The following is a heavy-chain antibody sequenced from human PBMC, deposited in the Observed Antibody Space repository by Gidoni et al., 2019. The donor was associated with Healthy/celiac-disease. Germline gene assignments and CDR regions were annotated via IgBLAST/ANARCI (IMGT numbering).Heavy chain of an antibody. V-gene: IGHV3-23*01. D-gene: IGHD3-10*01. CDR2: ISGSGGST. Sequence: EVQLLESGGGLVQPGGSLRLSCAASGFTFSSYAMSWVRQAPGKWLEWVSAISGSGGSTYYADSVKGRFTISRDNSKNTLYLQMNSLRAEDTAVYYCAKDLRPKNSYGSGSYLSVGFDPWGQGTLVTVSS. CDR3: AKDLRPKNSYGSGSYLSVGFDP. CDR1: GFTFSSYA. J-gene: IGHJ5*02.